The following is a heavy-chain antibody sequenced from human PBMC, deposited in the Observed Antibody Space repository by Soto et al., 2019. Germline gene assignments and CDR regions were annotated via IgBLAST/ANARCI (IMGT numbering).Heavy chain of an antibody. D-gene: IGHD3-3*01. V-gene: IGHV1-18*01. CDR1: GYTFLTNG. Sequence: QVELMQSGPAVKRPGTSVKVSCKASGYTFLTNGINWVRQTPGQALEWVGWISPANGDTNYAQKFKDRVILSSETPTITGNMELTKLRSDDTAVWSCARGRYFATTLREWGYFDFWGRVTPFTFSS. CDR3: ARGRYFATTLREWGYFDF. CDR2: ISPANGDT. J-gene: IGHJ2*01.